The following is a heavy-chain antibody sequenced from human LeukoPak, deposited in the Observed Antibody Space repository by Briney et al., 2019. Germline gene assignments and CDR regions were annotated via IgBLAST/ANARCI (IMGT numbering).Heavy chain of an antibody. CDR2: ISDSGGST. CDR3: ATLEWLFLHAFDI. Sequence: GGSLRLSCAASGFTFSSYAMSWVRQAPGKGLEWVSAISDSGGSTYYADPVKGRFTISRDNSKNTLYLQMNSLRAEDTAVYYCATLEWLFLHAFDIWGQGTMVTVSS. CDR1: GFTFSSYA. D-gene: IGHD3-3*01. V-gene: IGHV3-23*01. J-gene: IGHJ3*02.